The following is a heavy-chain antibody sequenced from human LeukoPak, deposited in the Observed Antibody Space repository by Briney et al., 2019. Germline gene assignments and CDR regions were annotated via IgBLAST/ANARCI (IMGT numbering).Heavy chain of an antibody. CDR1: GFTFSSYS. D-gene: IGHD6-19*01. J-gene: IGHJ3*02. Sequence: GGSLRLSCAASGFTFSSYSMNWVRQAPGKGLEWVSYISSSSSTIYYADSVKGRFTISRYNAKNSLYLQMNSLRAEDTAVYYCARDLEYSSGWNDAFDIWGQGTMVTVSS. V-gene: IGHV3-48*04. CDR2: ISSSSSTI. CDR3: ARDLEYSSGWNDAFDI.